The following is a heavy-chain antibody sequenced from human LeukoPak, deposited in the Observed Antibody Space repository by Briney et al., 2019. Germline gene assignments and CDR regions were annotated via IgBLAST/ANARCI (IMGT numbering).Heavy chain of an antibody. CDR2: IYTSGST. D-gene: IGHD2-8*01. Sequence: SETLSLTCSVSGGSIRSTTYYWSWIRQPAGKGLEWIGRIYTSGSTNYNPSLKSRVTISVDTSKNQFSLKLSSVTAADTAVYYCARTLRNGAFNIGFDYWGQGTLVTVSS. V-gene: IGHV4-61*02. CDR3: ARTLRNGAFNIGFDY. J-gene: IGHJ4*02. CDR1: GGSIRSTTYY.